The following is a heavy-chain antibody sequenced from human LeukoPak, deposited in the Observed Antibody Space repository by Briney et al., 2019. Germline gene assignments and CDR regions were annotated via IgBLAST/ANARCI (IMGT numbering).Heavy chain of an antibody. Sequence: GGSLRLSCAASGFTFSSYSMMWVRQAPGKGLEWVSYISSSSTTIHYADSVKGRFTISRDNAKNSVYLQMNSLRAEDTAVYYCARLFGQYYFDYWGQGTLVTVSS. CDR3: ARLFGQYYFDY. J-gene: IGHJ4*02. D-gene: IGHD2-21*01. CDR2: ISSSSTTI. V-gene: IGHV3-48*01. CDR1: GFTFSSYS.